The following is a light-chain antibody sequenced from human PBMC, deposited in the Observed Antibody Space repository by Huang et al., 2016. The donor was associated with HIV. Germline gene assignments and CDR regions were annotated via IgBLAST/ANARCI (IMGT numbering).Light chain of an antibody. J-gene: IGKJ1*01. Sequence: EIVMMQSPATLSVSPGERATLSCRASQSVSSNLAWYQQKPGQAPRLLIFAASSRATGIPARFSGSGSGTEFTLTISSLQSEDFAVYYCQQYNNWRTWTFGQGTKVEIK. CDR3: QQYNNWRTWT. CDR1: QSVSSN. V-gene: IGKV3-15*01. CDR2: AAS.